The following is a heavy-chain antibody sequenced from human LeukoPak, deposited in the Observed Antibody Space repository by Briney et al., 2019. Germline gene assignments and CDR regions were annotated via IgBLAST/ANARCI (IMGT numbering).Heavy chain of an antibody. CDR2: INQEGSEK. CDR1: GFTFSRHW. D-gene: IGHD5-12*01. V-gene: IGHV3-7*01. CDR3: ARDRDGGYDSLYYYYYMDV. Sequence: PGGSLRLSCAASGFTFSRHWMSWVRQAPGKGLEWVANINQEGSEKAYVDSVKGRLTVSRDNAKNALYLVINSLRAEDTAVYFCARDRDGGYDSLYYYYYMDVWGKGTAVTVSS. J-gene: IGHJ6*03.